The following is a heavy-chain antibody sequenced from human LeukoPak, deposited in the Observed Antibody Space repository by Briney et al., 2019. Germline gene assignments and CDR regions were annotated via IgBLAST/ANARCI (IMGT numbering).Heavy chain of an antibody. CDR2: IWHDGSNK. D-gene: IGHD3-3*01. J-gene: IGHJ4*02. CDR1: GFSFSTYS. V-gene: IGHV3-33*01. CDR3: ARDRFLEWSFDY. Sequence: GGSLRLSCAASGFSFSTYSMHWVRQAPGKGLEWVAVIWHDGSNKYYGDSVKGRFTISRDNSKNMLYLQMNSLRAEDTAVYYCARDRFLEWSFDYWGQGTLVTVSS.